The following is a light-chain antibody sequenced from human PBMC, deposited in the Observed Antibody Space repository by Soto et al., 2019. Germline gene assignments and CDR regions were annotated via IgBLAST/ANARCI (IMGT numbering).Light chain of an antibody. Sequence: SSELTQPPSVSVSPGQTARITCSGDALPKQYAYWYQQKPGQAPVLVIYKDSERPSGIPERFSGSSSGTTVTLTISGVQAEDEADYYCQSADSSGTYQVVFGGGTKLTVL. CDR3: QSADSSGTYQVV. J-gene: IGLJ2*01. V-gene: IGLV3-25*03. CDR2: KDS. CDR1: ALPKQY.